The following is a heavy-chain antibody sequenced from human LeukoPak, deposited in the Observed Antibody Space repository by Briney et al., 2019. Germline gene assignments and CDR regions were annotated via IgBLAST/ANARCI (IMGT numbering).Heavy chain of an antibody. D-gene: IGHD3-22*01. CDR1: GFTFRSYS. CDR2: ISSSSSYI. Sequence: GGSLRLSCAAPGFTFRSYSMNWVRQAPGKGLEWVSSISSSSSYIYYADSVKGRFTISRDNAKNSLYLQMNSLRAEDTAVYYCARAKASHFSDKYYYDSSGYYGFDYWGQGTLVTVSS. J-gene: IGHJ4*02. V-gene: IGHV3-21*01. CDR3: ARAKASHFSDKYYYDSSGYYGFDY.